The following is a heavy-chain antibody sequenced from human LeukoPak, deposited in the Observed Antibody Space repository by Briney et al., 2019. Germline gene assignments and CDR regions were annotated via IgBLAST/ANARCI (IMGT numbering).Heavy chain of an antibody. J-gene: IGHJ4*02. Sequence: PGGSLRLSCAASGFTFNNYWMSWVRQAPGKGLEWVANINEAGSEKNYVVSVKGRFTISRDNAKNSLYLQMNSLRAEDTALYYCARIRYLDYWGQGTLVTVSS. CDR1: GFTFNNYW. V-gene: IGHV3-7*03. CDR3: ARIRYLDY. CDR2: INEAGSEK.